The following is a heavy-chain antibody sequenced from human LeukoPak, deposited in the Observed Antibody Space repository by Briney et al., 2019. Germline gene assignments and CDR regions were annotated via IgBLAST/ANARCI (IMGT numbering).Heavy chain of an antibody. CDR2: IKKKGDGGTT. V-gene: IGHV3-15*01. Sequence: GGSLRLSCAASGFPSSDDWMSWVRQAPGKGLEWVGRIKKKGDGGTTDYAAPVRGRFTISRDDSKNMLYLEMNNLKIEDTAVYYCTTVTMVRDYDYWGQGTLVTVSS. CDR3: TTVTMVRDYDY. D-gene: IGHD3-10*01. J-gene: IGHJ4*02. CDR1: GFPSSDDW.